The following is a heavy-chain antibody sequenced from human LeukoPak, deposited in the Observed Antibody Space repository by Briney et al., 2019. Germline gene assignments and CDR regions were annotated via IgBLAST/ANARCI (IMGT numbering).Heavy chain of an antibody. CDR1: GYTFTSYG. V-gene: IGHV1-18*01. J-gene: IGHJ4*02. D-gene: IGHD3-22*01. CDR2: ISAYNGNT. CDR3: ATRVTYYYDSSDLIDY. Sequence: GSVKVSCKASGYTFTSYGISWVRQAPGQGLEWMGWISAYNGNTNYAQKLQGRVTMTTDTSTSTAYMELRSLRSDDTAVYYCATRVTYYYDSSDLIDYWGQGTLVTVSS.